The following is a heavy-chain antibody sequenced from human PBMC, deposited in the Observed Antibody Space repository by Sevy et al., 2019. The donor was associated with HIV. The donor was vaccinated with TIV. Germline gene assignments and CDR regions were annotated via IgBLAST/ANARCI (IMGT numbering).Heavy chain of an antibody. D-gene: IGHD3-10*01. V-gene: IGHV4-61*02. J-gene: IGHJ4*02. CDR3: ARYYYGSGKYYFDY. Sequence: SETLSLTCTVSGGSISSGTYYWSWIRQPAGKGLEWIGRIYTSGITNYNPSLKSRATISLDTSKNQFSLNLSSVTAADTAVYYCARYYYGSGKYYFDYWGQGTLVTVSS. CDR2: IYTSGIT. CDR1: GGSISSGTYY.